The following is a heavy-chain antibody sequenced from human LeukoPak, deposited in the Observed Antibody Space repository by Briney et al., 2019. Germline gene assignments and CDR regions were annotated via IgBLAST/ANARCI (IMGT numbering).Heavy chain of an antibody. Sequence: SETLSLTCTVSGYSISSGYYWGWIRQPPGKGLEWIGSIYHGRNTYYNPSLKSRVTISVDTSKNQFSLKLSSVTVADTAVYYCARGVRGSTSWNSYYNYFYLDVWGKGTTVTVSS. J-gene: IGHJ6*03. V-gene: IGHV4-38-2*02. D-gene: IGHD1-7*01. CDR3: ARGVRGSTSWNSYYNYFYLDV. CDR2: IYHGRNT. CDR1: GYSISSGYY.